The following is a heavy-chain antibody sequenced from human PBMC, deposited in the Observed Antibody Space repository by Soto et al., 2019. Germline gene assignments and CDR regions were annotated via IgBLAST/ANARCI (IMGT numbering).Heavy chain of an antibody. J-gene: IGHJ6*02. Sequence: ETLSPTGSVYGGSFSGYYWSWIRQPPGKGLEWIGEISHSGSTNYNPSLKSRLTISVDTSKNQFSLKLSSATAADTAVYYCARGIRVGATFYGMDVWGQGTKVTVYS. D-gene: IGHD1-26*01. CDR1: GGSFSGYY. CDR2: ISHSGST. CDR3: ARGIRVGATFYGMDV. V-gene: IGHV4-34*01.